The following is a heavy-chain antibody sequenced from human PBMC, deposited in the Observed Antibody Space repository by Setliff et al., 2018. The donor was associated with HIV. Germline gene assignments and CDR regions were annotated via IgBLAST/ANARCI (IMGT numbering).Heavy chain of an antibody. D-gene: IGHD3-10*01. V-gene: IGHV3-11*03. CDR3: ARHDVVRGAIDN. CDR2: ISSSSSYT. J-gene: IGHJ4*02. CDR1: GFTFSDYY. Sequence: LRLSCAASGFTFSDYYMSWIRQAPGKGLEWVSYISSSSSYTNYTDSVKGRFTISRDNAKNSLYLQMNSLRAEDTAVYYCARHDVVRGAIDNWGQGNLVTVSS.